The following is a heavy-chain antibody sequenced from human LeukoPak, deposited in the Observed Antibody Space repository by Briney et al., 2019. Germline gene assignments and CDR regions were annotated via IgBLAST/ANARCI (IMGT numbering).Heavy chain of an antibody. CDR3: ARGGIAARPRLDY. CDR2: IYYSGST. D-gene: IGHD6-6*01. Sequence: PSETLSLTCTVSGGSISSSSYYWGWIRQPPGKGLEWIGSIYYSGSTYYNPSLKSRVTISVDTSKNQFSLKLSSVTAADTAVYYCARGGIAARPRLDYWGQGTLVTVSS. J-gene: IGHJ4*02. CDR1: GGSISSSSYY. V-gene: IGHV4-39*01.